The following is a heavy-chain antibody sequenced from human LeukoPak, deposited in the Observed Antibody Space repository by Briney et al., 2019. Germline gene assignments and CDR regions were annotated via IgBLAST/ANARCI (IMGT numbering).Heavy chain of an antibody. V-gene: IGHV3-9*01. J-gene: IGHJ4*02. CDR2: ISWNSGSI. D-gene: IGHD3-10*01. CDR3: AKDIGPYLMVRGGAFDY. CDR1: GFTFDDYA. Sequence: GRSLRLSCAASGFTFDDYAMHWVRQAPGKGLEWVSGISWNSGSIGYADSVKGRFTISRDNAKNSLYLQMNSLRAEDTALYYCAKDIGPYLMVRGGAFDYWGQGTLVTVSS.